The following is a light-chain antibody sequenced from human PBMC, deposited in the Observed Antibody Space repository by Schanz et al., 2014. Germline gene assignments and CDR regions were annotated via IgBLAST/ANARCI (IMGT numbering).Light chain of an antibody. J-gene: IGKJ1*01. V-gene: IGKV1-5*01. CDR3: QQYNSYQGT. Sequence: DIQMTQSPSTLSASIGDRVTITCRASQSISSWLAWYQQRPGKAPKLLIYAASSLQSGVPSRFSGSGYGTEFTLTISSLQPDDFATYYCQQYNSYQGTFGQGTKVEIK. CDR2: AAS. CDR1: QSISSW.